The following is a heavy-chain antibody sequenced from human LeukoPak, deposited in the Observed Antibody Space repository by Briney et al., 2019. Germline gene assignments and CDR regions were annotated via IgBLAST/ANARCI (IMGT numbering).Heavy chain of an antibody. CDR1: GYTYTSYY. CDR3: ARDTDHGDYRRNAFDI. V-gene: IGHV1-46*03. Sequence: ASVKVYCKASGYTYTSYYMHWVRQAPGQGHEWMGIINPSGGITSYAQKFQGRVTMTRDTSTSTVYMELSSLRSEDTAVYYCARDTDHGDYRRNAFDIWGQGTMVTVSS. J-gene: IGHJ3*02. D-gene: IGHD4-17*01. CDR2: INPSGGIT.